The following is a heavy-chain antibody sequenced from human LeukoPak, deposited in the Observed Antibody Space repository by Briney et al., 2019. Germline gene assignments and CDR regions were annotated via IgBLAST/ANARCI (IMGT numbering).Heavy chain of an antibody. J-gene: IGHJ5*02. Sequence: SETLSLTCAVYGGSFSGYYWSWIRQPPGEGLEWIGEINHSGSTNYNPSLKSRVTISVDTSKNQFSLKLSSVTAADTAVYYCARGGYYYGSGRSRWFDLWGQGTLVTVSS. CDR2: INHSGST. V-gene: IGHV4-34*01. CDR1: GGSFSGYY. CDR3: ARGGYYYGSGRSRWFDL. D-gene: IGHD3-10*01.